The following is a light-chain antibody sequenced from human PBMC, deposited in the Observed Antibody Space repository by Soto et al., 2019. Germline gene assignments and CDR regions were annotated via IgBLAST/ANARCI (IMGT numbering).Light chain of an antibody. Sequence: DIHMTQSRSSLSASFGDRVTVGXRAWQNIYPYLNWYQQQRGXAPKXXXASXSRVQRGGPLRLSGSGSGTDFTLPITSLQPQDFGNYYFEQTHTTPGTFGQGTRLEIK. J-gene: IGKJ5*01. CDR3: EQTHTTPGT. CDR2: SXS. CDR1: QNIYPY. V-gene: IGKV1-39*01.